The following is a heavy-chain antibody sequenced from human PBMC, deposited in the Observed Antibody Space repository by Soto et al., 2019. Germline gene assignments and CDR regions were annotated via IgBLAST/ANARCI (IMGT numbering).Heavy chain of an antibody. CDR2: FDPEDGET. CDR1: GSTLTELS. V-gene: IGHV1-24*01. D-gene: IGHD3-3*01. CDR3: ATDGVTIFGVAPYGMDV. J-gene: IGHJ6*02. Sequence: ASVKVSCKVSGSTLTELSMHWVRQAPGKGREWMGGFDPEDGETIYAQKFQGRVTMTEDTSTDTAYMELSSLRAEDTAVYYCATDGVTIFGVAPYGMDVWGQGTTVTVSS.